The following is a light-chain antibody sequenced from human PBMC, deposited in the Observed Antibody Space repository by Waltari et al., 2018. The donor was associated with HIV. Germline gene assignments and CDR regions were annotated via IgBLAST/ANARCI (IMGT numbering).Light chain of an antibody. CDR1: SGSIASNY. CDR3: QSYDSSNWV. Sequence: NFMLTQPHSVSESPGKTVTISCTRSSGSIASNYVQWYQQRPGSAPTTVIYEDNQRPSGFPGRFSGCLDSSSNAASLTICGRKTEDEADYYCQSYDSSNWVFGGGAKLTVL. J-gene: IGLJ3*02. CDR2: EDN. V-gene: IGLV6-57*03.